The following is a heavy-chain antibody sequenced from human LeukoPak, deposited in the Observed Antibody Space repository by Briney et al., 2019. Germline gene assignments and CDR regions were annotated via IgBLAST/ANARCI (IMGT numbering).Heavy chain of an antibody. CDR1: GGSISSGGYY. V-gene: IGHV4-31*03. Sequence: PSQTLSLTCTVSGGSISSGGYYWSWIRQHPGKGLEWIGYIYYSGSTYYNPSLKSRVTISVDTSKNQFSLKLSSVTAADTAVYYCARWGLRGKNHFDYWGQGTLVTVSS. CDR3: ARWGLRGKNHFDY. CDR2: IYYSGST. D-gene: IGHD3-16*01. J-gene: IGHJ4*02.